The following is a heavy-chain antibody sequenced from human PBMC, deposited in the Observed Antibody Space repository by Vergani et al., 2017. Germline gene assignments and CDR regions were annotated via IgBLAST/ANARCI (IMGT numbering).Heavy chain of an antibody. Sequence: QVQLQESGPGLVKPSETLSLTCTVSGGSISSYYWSWIRQPAGTGLEWIGRIYTSGSTNYNPSLKSRVTISVDTAKNQFSLKLRSVTAADTAGYYCARIAVAGHLTPKGRYYYYYMDVWGKGTTVTFSS. D-gene: IGHD6-19*01. J-gene: IGHJ6*03. V-gene: IGHV4-4*07. CDR2: IYTSGST. CDR3: ARIAVAGHLTPKGRYYYYYMDV. CDR1: GGSISSYY.